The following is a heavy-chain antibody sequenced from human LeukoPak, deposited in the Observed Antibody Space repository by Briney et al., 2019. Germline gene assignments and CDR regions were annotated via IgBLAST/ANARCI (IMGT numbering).Heavy chain of an antibody. CDR3: ARHEPSSFYYESRGNWFDP. CDR1: GDSITRRSYF. J-gene: IGHJ5*02. D-gene: IGHD3-22*01. V-gene: IGHV4-39*01. CDR2: VYYTGNT. Sequence: SETLSLICTVSGDSITRRSYFWAWLRQRPGKGLEWIGSVYYTGNTYYNPSLKSRVTISLATSDNQVSLTVSSVTAADTAIYFCARHEPSSFYYESRGNWFDPWGQGALVTVSS.